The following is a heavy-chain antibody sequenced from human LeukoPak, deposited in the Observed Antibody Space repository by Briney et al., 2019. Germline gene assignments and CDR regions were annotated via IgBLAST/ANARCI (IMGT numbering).Heavy chain of an antibody. J-gene: IGHJ6*03. V-gene: IGHV4-38-2*01. D-gene: IGHD3-16*01. CDR3: ARVMGYYYYMDV. CDR2: IYHSGST. Sequence: TSETLSLTCAVSGYSIRSDYYWAWIRQPPGKGLEWIGNIYHSGSTYYNPSLNRRVTISVDTSKNQFSLRLSSVTAADTAVFYCARVMGYYYYMDVWGTGTTVTVSS. CDR1: GYSIRSDYY.